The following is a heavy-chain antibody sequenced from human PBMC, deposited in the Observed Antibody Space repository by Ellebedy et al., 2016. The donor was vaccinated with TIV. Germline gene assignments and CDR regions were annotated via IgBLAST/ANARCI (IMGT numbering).Heavy chain of an antibody. CDR2: IYYSGST. Sequence: SETLSLXXTVSGGSISSSSYYWGWIRQPPGKGLEWIGSIYYSGSTNYNPSLKSRVTISVDTSKNQFSLKLSSVTAADTAVYYCARFPPIGSDYWGQGTLVTVSS. J-gene: IGHJ4*02. CDR1: GGSISSSSYY. V-gene: IGHV4-39*07. D-gene: IGHD3-10*01. CDR3: ARFPPIGSDY.